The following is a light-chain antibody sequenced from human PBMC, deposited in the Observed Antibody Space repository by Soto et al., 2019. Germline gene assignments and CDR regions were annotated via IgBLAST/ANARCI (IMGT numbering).Light chain of an antibody. CDR3: CSFTGTSTPYV. Sequence: QSALTQPASVSGSPGQSITISCTGTSSDIGSYNHVSWYQQHPGKAPKLMIYEVSNRPSGVSHRFSGSKSGNTASLTISGLQPEDEADYYCCSFTGTSTPYVFGTGTKVTVL. J-gene: IGLJ1*01. V-gene: IGLV2-14*01. CDR1: SSDIGSYNH. CDR2: EVS.